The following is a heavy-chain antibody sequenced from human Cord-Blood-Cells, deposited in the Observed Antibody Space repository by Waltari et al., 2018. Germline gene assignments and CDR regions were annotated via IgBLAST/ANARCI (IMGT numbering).Heavy chain of an antibody. CDR1: GFTFSSYG. D-gene: IGHD3-16*01. V-gene: IGHV3-33*01. CDR3: ARPEGDPGHDAFDI. Sequence: QVQLVESGGGVVQPGRSLRLSCAASGFTFSSYGMHWVRQAPGKGLEWVAVIWYDGSNKYYADSVKGRFTISRDNSKNTLYLQMNSLGAEDTAVYYCARPEGDPGHDAFDIWGQGTMVTVSS. CDR2: IWYDGSNK. J-gene: IGHJ3*02.